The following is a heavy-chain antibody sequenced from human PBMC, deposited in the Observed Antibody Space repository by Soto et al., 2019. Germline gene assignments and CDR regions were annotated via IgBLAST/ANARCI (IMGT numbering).Heavy chain of an antibody. Sequence: GGSLRLSCAASGFNFNIFGMSWVRQSPGGGLEWVSSLSDNADSTYYADSVKGRFTISRDNSKNTLYLQMNSLRAEDTALYFCARISGYCRGDFCRLDWFDPWGQGTLVTVSS. J-gene: IGHJ5*02. V-gene: IGHV3-23*01. CDR1: GFNFNIFG. CDR3: ARISGYCRGDFCRLDWFDP. D-gene: IGHD2-21*01. CDR2: LSDNADST.